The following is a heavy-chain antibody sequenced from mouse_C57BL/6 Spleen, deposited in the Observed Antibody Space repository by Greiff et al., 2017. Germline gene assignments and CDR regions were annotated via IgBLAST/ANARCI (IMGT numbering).Heavy chain of an antibody. V-gene: IGHV14-4*01. CDR1: GFNFKDDC. J-gene: IGHJ3*01. CDR2: IDPANGDT. Sequence: VQLQQSGAELVRPGASVKLSCTASGFNFKDDCMHWVKQRPGQGLEWIGGIDPANGDTEYASKFQGKATITEATSSNTAYLQLSSLTSEDTAVYYCTTYYGSRGFAYWGQGTLVTVSA. D-gene: IGHD1-1*01. CDR3: TTYYGSRGFAY.